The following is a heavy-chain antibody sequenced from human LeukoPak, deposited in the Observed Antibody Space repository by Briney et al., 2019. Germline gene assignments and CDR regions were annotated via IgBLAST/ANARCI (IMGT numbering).Heavy chain of an antibody. J-gene: IGHJ3*02. CDR1: GYTFTSYD. CDR3: ARSSYYDILTGYAFDI. D-gene: IGHD3-9*01. V-gene: IGHV1-18*01. Sequence: ASVKVSCKASGYTFTSYDINWVRQATGQGLEWMGWISAYNGNTNYAQKLQGRVTMTTDTSTSTAYMELRSLRSDDTAVYYCARSSYYDILTGYAFDIWGQGTMVTVSS. CDR2: ISAYNGNT.